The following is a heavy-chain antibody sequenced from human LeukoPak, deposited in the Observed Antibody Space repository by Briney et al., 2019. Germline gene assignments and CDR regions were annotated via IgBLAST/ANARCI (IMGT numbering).Heavy chain of an antibody. CDR1: GYTFTSYD. CDR3: VRTPPKGDIDY. J-gene: IGHJ4*02. V-gene: IGHV1-8*01. Sequence: GASVKVSCKAPGYTFTSYDINWVRQATGQGLEWLGWMSASSGNTGYAQKFQGRVSMTRATSISTAYLELSSLTFEDTAVYYCVRTPPKGDIDYWGQGTLVTVSS. D-gene: IGHD2-21*02. CDR2: MSASSGNT.